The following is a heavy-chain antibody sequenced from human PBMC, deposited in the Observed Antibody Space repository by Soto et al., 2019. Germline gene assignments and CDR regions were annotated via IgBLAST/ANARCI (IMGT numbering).Heavy chain of an antibody. D-gene: IGHD5-18*01. Sequence: PSETLSLTCAVYGGSFSGYYWSWIRQPPGKGLEWIGEINHSGSTNYNPSLKSRVTISVDTSKNQFSLKLSSVTAADTAVYYCARGRYSWSYWGQGTLVTVS. CDR2: INHSGST. CDR3: ARGRYSWSY. CDR1: GGSFSGYY. J-gene: IGHJ4*02. V-gene: IGHV4-34*01.